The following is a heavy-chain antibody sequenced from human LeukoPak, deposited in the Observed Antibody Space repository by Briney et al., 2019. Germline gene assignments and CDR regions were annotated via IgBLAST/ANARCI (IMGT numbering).Heavy chain of an antibody. J-gene: IGHJ6*03. Sequence: SETLSLTCTVSGGSISSYYWSWIRQPPGKGLEWIGYIYYSGSTNYNPSLKSRVTISVDTSKNQFSLKLSSVTAADTAVYYCARGYSGSYLYYYYYYMDVWGKGTTVTVSS. CDR2: IYYSGST. CDR3: ARGYSGSYLYYYYYYMDV. V-gene: IGHV4-59*01. CDR1: GGSISSYY. D-gene: IGHD1-26*01.